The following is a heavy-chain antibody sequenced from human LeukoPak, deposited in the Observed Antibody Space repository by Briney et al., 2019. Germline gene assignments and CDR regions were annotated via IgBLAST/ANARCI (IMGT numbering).Heavy chain of an antibody. CDR2: IIPILGIA. CDR1: GGTFSSYA. CDR3: ARSDCSGGSCYSGAYYFDY. J-gene: IGHJ4*02. D-gene: IGHD2-15*01. V-gene: IGHV1-69*04. Sequence: SVKVSCKASGGTFSSYAISWVRQAPGQGLEWMGRIIPILGIANYAQKFQGRVTITADKSTSTAYMELSSLRSEDTAVYYCARSDCSGGSCYSGAYYFDYWGQGTLVTVS.